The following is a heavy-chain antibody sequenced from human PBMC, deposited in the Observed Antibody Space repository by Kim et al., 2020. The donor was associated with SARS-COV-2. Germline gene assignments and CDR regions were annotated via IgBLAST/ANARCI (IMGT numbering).Heavy chain of an antibody. V-gene: IGHV3-21*01. D-gene: IGHD3-9*01. J-gene: IGHJ6*02. CDR3: ARSYYDILTAGYYYGMDV. Sequence: GGSLRLSCAASGFTFSSYSMNWVRQAPGKGLEWVSSISSSSSYIYYADSVKGRFTISRDNAKNSLYLQMNSLRAEDTAVYYCARSYYDILTAGYYYGMDVWAQGTTVTVSS. CDR2: ISSSSSYI. CDR1: GFTFSSYS.